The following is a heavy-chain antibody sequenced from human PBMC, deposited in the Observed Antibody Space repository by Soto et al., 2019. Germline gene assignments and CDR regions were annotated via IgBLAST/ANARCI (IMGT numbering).Heavy chain of an antibody. CDR3: ARDNGGSNWFVGVYYFFGMDV. CDR2: ISSSGGAI. Sequence: EVQLVESGGDLVQPGGSLRLSCAASGFIFSDYTMTWVRQAPGRGLEFVSHISSSGGAIFYAESVKGRFTVSRDNAKNSLYLQMNSLRDEDTAVYFCARDNGGSNWFVGVYYFFGMDVWGQGTGVTVSS. V-gene: IGHV3-48*02. CDR1: GFIFSDYT. D-gene: IGHD6-13*01. J-gene: IGHJ6*02.